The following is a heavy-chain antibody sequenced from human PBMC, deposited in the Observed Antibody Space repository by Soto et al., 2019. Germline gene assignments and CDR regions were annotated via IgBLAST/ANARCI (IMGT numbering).Heavy chain of an antibody. CDR2: ISAYNGNT. J-gene: IGHJ6*02. CDR1: GYTFTSYG. CDR3: ARDLETGLVTNYYYGMDV. D-gene: IGHD3-9*01. V-gene: IGHV1-18*01. Sequence: ASVKVSCKASGYTFTSYGISWVRQAPGQGLEWMGWISAYNGNTNYAQKLQGRVTMTTDTSTSTAYMELRSLRSDDTAVYYCARDLETGLVTNYYYGMDVWGQGTTVTV.